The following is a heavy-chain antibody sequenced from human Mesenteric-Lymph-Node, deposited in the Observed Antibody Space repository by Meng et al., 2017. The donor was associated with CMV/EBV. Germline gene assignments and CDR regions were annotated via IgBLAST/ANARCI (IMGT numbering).Heavy chain of an antibody. J-gene: IGHJ4*02. V-gene: IGHV3-23*01. D-gene: IGHD1-26*01. CDR1: GFIFSNYE. CDR3: VKPLRGEWDLDSFDY. Sequence: GGSLRLSCAVSGFIFSNYEMNWVRQAPGKGLEWVSAISTTGGTTFYADSVEGRFTISRDNSKSTMYLQVNSLRAEDTAVYYCVKPLRGEWDLDSFDYWGQGTLVTVSS. CDR2: ISTTGGTT.